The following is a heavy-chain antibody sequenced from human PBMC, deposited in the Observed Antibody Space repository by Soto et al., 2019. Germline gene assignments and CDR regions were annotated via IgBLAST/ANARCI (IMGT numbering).Heavy chain of an antibody. CDR3: AHRPGNNSSSSDFFDY. Sequence: SGPTLVNPTQTLTLTCTFSGFSLSTSGVGVGWIRQPPGKALEWLALIYWNDDKRYSPSLKSRLTITKDTSKNQVVLTMTNMDPVDTATYYCAHRPGNNSSSSDFFDYWGQGTLVTVSS. CDR1: GFSLSTSGVG. V-gene: IGHV2-5*01. J-gene: IGHJ4*02. CDR2: IYWNDDK. D-gene: IGHD6-6*01.